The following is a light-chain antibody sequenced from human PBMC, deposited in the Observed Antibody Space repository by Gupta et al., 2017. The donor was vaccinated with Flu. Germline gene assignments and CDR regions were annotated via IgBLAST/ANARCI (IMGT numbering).Light chain of an antibody. CDR1: QSVSTY. Sequence: PATLALSPGEGATLSCRASQSVSTYLAWYQQKPGQAPRLLIFDASKRATGIPARFSGSGSGTDFTLTISSLEPEDFAVYYCQQRSNSPETFGQGTKLEIK. CDR3: QQRSNSPET. CDR2: DAS. J-gene: IGKJ1*01. V-gene: IGKV3-11*01.